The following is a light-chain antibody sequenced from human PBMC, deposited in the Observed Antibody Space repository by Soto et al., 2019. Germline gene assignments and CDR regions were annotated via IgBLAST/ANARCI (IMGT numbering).Light chain of an antibody. CDR3: EQYNNGPGT. CDR1: QSVSSK. V-gene: IGKV3-15*01. CDR2: GAS. Sequence: EIVLTQSPGTLSVSPGERATLSCRASQSVSSKLAWYQQKPGQAPRLLFYGASTGATGIPARFSGSGSETEFTLSISSLQSEDVAVYYCEQYNNGPGTFGQGSKV. J-gene: IGKJ1*01.